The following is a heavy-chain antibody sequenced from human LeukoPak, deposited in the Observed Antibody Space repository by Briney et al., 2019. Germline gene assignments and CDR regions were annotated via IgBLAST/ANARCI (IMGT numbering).Heavy chain of an antibody. D-gene: IGHD3-10*01. CDR1: GYSISSGYY. CDR2: INHSGNT. V-gene: IGHV4-38-2*02. Sequence: SETLSLTCTVSGYSISSGYYWSWIRQPPGKGLEWIGEINHSGNTNYNPSLKSRVTISVDTSKNQFSLKLSSVTAADTAVYYCARVVGLWSGDYWGQGTLVTVSS. J-gene: IGHJ4*02. CDR3: ARVVGLWSGDY.